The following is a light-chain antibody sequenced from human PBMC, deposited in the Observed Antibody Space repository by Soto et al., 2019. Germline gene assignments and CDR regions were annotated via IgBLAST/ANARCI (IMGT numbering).Light chain of an antibody. Sequence: EILMTQSPATLSVSPGERATLSCRASQSLNRNLAWYQQKPGQAPRLIIYGASTRASGIPARFSGSGSGTEFTHTISRLQSEDFALYYCQHYHDWPPAFTFGPGTKVDL. V-gene: IGKV3D-15*01. CDR2: GAS. CDR1: QSLNRN. CDR3: QHYHDWPPAFT. J-gene: IGKJ3*01.